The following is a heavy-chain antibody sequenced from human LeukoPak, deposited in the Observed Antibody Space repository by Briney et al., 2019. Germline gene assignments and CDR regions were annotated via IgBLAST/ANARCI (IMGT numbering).Heavy chain of an antibody. Sequence: PGGSLRLSCAASGFTFSSYGMHWVRQAPGKGLEWVAVTWYDGSNKYYADSVKGRFTISRDNSKNTLYLQMNSLRAEDTAVYYCAREGPDIVVVPALPDYWGQGTLVTVSS. V-gene: IGHV3-33*01. CDR1: GFTFSSYG. CDR3: AREGPDIVVVPALPDY. CDR2: TWYDGSNK. J-gene: IGHJ4*02. D-gene: IGHD2-2*01.